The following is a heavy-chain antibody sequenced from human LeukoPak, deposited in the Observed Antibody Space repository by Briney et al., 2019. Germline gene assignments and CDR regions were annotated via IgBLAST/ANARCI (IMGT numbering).Heavy chain of an antibody. CDR2: IIPIFGTA. J-gene: IGHJ4*02. Sequence: GASVKVSCKASGYTFTSYAISWVRQAPGQGLEWMGGIIPIFGTANYAQKFQGRVTITADESTSTAYMELSSLRSEDTAVYYCARHYVYCSGGSCSFDYWGQGTLVTVSS. V-gene: IGHV1-69*13. CDR3: ARHYVYCSGGSCSFDY. CDR1: GYTFTSYA. D-gene: IGHD2-15*01.